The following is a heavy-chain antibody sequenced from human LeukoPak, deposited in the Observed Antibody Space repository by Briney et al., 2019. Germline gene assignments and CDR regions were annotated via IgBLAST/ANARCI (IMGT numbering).Heavy chain of an antibody. D-gene: IGHD6-19*01. V-gene: IGHV3-7*03. CDR2: IKQDGSER. Sequence: GGSLRLSCAAAGFTFSSYWMTWVRQAPGKGLEWVANIKQDGSERNYVDSVKGRFTISRDNAKNSLYLQMNTLRDEDTAVYYCATGAGCGYWGQGTLVTVSS. CDR3: ATGAGCGY. CDR1: GFTFSSYW. J-gene: IGHJ4*02.